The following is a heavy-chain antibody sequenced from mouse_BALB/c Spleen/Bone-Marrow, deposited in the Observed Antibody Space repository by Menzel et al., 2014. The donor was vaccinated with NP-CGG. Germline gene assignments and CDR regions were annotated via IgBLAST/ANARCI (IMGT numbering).Heavy chain of an antibody. CDR3: TRWVYYGSSYFDY. Sequence: VQLKESGAEFVRPGALVKLSCNASGFNIKDYYMHWVKQRPEQGLEWIGWIDPENGNTIYDPKFPGKASITADTSSNTAYLQLSSLTSEDTAVYCCTRWVYYGSSYFDYWGQGTTLTVSS. J-gene: IGHJ2*01. CDR2: IDPENGNT. D-gene: IGHD1-1*01. V-gene: IGHV14-1*02. CDR1: GFNIKDYY.